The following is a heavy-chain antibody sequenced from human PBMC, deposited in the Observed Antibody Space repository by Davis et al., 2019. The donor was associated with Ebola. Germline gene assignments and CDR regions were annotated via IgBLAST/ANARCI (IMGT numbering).Heavy chain of an antibody. CDR1: GGSFSGYY. J-gene: IGHJ6*02. D-gene: IGHD3-3*01. CDR3: ARGNYDFWSGCMDV. V-gene: IGHV4-34*01. CDR2: INHSGST. Sequence: SETLSLTCAVYGGSFSGYYWSWIRQPPGKGLEWIGEINHSGSTNYNPSLKSRVTISVDKSKNQFSLKLSSVTAADTAVYYCARGNYDFWSGCMDVWGQGTTVTVSS.